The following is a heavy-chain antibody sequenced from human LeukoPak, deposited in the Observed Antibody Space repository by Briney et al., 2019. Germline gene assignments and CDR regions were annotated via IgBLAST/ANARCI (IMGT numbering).Heavy chain of an antibody. J-gene: IGHJ4*02. CDR1: GYTFTSYA. D-gene: IGHD3-22*01. CDR2: INAGNGNT. CDR3: ASNYYDSSGYYSLDY. Sequence: GASVKVSCTASGYTFTSYAMHWVRQAPGQRLEWMGWINAGNGNTKYSQKFQGRVTITRDTSASTAYMELSSLRSEDTAVYYCASNYYDSSGYYSLDYWGQGTLVTVSS. V-gene: IGHV1-3*01.